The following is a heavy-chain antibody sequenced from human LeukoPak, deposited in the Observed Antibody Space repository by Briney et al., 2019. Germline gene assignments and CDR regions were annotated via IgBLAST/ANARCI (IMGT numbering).Heavy chain of an antibody. V-gene: IGHV3-7*03. CDR3: ATQFYSSGSHYHFDY. D-gene: IGHD3-22*01. J-gene: IGHJ4*02. Sequence: GGSLRLSCEGSAFIFSGHWMNRVRQTPGKGLEWVASIKEDGSERQYVDSVKGRFSISRDNTKGSLFLQLNSLRAEDTAVYYCATQFYSSGSHYHFDYWGQGTLVTVSS. CDR1: AFIFSGHW. CDR2: IKEDGSER.